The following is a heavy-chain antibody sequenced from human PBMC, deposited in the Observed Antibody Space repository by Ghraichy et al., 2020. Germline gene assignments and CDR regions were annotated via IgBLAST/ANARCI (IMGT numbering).Heavy chain of an antibody. CDR3: AKDRDDYGDYVFDY. D-gene: IGHD4-17*01. V-gene: IGHV3-23*01. Sequence: GGSLRLSCAASGFPLRNYVMSWVRQAPRKGLEWVSGIGRSGDSTIYADSVKGRFTISRDNSKSTLYLQLSSLRAEDTAVYYCAKDRDDYGDYVFDYWGQGTLVTVSS. CDR2: IGRSGDST. CDR1: GFPLRNYV. J-gene: IGHJ4*02.